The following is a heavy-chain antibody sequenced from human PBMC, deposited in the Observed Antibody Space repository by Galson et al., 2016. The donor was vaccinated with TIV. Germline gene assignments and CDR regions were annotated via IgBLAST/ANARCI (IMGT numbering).Heavy chain of an antibody. CDR1: GDSVSGNTEA. J-gene: IGHJ6*02. CDR3: SRGNWNYGMGGAMDV. Sequence: CAISGDSVSGNTEAWNWVRQSPSRGLEWLGRTYYTSKWNTDYAVSVKGRIIIRPDTSMNQVSLQLSSVIPDDTAVYYCSRGNWNYGMGGAMDVWGRGTTVTVSS. D-gene: IGHD1-7*01. V-gene: IGHV6-1*01. CDR2: TYYTSKWNT.